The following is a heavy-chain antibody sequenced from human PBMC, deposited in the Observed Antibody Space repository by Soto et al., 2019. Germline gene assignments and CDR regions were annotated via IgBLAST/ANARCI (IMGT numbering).Heavy chain of an antibody. V-gene: IGHV1-3*01. D-gene: IGHD3-9*01. CDR1: GYTFANYG. CDR2: INAGNGGT. Sequence: ASVKVSCKASGYTFANYGIHWVRQAPGHRLEWMGWINAGNGGTKYSESFQGRVTITRDTSASTVYLGLSSLSSEDTASYYCARTGHSGSYDFWGQ. J-gene: IGHJ5*01. CDR3: ARTGHSGSYDF.